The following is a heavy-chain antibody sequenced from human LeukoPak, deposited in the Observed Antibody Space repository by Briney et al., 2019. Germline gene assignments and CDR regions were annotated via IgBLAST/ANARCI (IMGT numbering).Heavy chain of an antibody. CDR2: ISYDGSNK. CDR3: VKDLRFEYNYGYSMDV. CDR1: GFTFSSYA. Sequence: PGGSLRLSCAASGFTFSSYAMHWVRQAPGKGLEWVAVISYDGSNKYYADSVKGRFTVSRDNSKNTLYLQMNSLRADDTAVFYCVKDLRFEYNYGYSMDVWGKGTTVTISS. J-gene: IGHJ6*04. D-gene: IGHD5-18*01. V-gene: IGHV3-30*04.